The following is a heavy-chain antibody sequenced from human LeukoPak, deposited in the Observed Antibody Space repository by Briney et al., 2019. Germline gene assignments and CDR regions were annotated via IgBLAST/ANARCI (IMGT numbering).Heavy chain of an antibody. CDR3: ARDHDRVRGVPIYYYYYYYMDV. D-gene: IGHD3-10*01. CDR1: GFTFSSYA. Sequence: GGSLRLSCAASGFTFSSYAMGWVRQAPGKGLEWVSAISGSGGSTYYADSVKGRFTISRDNSKNTLYLQMNSLRAEDTAVYYCARDHDRVRGVPIYYYYYYYMDVWGKGTTVTVSS. V-gene: IGHV3-23*01. CDR2: ISGSGGST. J-gene: IGHJ6*03.